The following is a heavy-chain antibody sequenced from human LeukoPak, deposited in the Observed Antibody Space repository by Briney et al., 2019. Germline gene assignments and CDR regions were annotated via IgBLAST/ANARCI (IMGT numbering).Heavy chain of an antibody. J-gene: IGHJ6*03. CDR1: GFTFSSYA. CDR3: ARSRSSSWVYYYYYYMDV. V-gene: IGHV3-30*01. CDR2: ISYDGSNK. Sequence: GGSLRLSCAASGFTFSSYAMHWVRQAPGKGLEWVAVISYDGSNKYYADSVKGRFTISRDNSKNTLYLQMNSLRAEDTAVYYRARSRSSSWVYYYYYYMDVWGKGTTVTVSS. D-gene: IGHD6-13*01.